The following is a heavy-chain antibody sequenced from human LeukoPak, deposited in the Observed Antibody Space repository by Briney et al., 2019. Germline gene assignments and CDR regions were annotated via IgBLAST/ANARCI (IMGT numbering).Heavy chain of an antibody. CDR2: ISSGGSTI. CDR3: ARVLRYCSGGNCYSGGLGYMDV. CDR1: GFTFSDYY. Sequence: GGSLRLSCAASGFTFSDYYMSWIRQAPGKGLEWVSCISSGGSTIYYADSVKGRFTISRDNAKDSLYLQMNSLRAEDTAVYYCARVLRYCSGGNCYSGGLGYMDVWGKGTTVTISS. V-gene: IGHV3-11*04. D-gene: IGHD2-15*01. J-gene: IGHJ6*03.